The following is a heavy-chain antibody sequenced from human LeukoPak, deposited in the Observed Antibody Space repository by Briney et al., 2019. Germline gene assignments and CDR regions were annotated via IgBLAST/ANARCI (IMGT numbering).Heavy chain of an antibody. Sequence: SETVSLTCAVYGGSFSGYYWSWVRQPPGKGLEWIGEINHSGSTNYNPSLKSRVTISVDTSKNQFSLKLSSVTAADTAVYYCATHSGSPSAHPNWFDPWGQGTLVTVSS. J-gene: IGHJ5*02. CDR3: ATHSGSPSAHPNWFDP. V-gene: IGHV4-34*01. D-gene: IGHD1-26*01. CDR2: INHSGST. CDR1: GGSFSGYY.